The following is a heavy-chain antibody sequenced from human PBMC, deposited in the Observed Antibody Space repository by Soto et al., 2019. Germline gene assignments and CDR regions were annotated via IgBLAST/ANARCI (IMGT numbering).Heavy chain of an antibody. CDR1: GGSISSYY. Sequence: PSETLSLTCTVSGGSISSYYWSWIRQPPGKGLEWIGYIYYSGSTNYNPSPKSRVTISVDTSKNQFSLKLSSVTAADTAVYYCARGDSYEDYWGQGTLVTVSS. J-gene: IGHJ4*02. CDR2: IYYSGST. CDR3: ARGDSYEDY. V-gene: IGHV4-59*01. D-gene: IGHD5-18*01.